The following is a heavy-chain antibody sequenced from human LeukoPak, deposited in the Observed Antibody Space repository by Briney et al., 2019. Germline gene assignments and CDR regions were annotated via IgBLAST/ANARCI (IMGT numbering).Heavy chain of an antibody. V-gene: IGHV1-2*02. Sequence: GASVKLSCKASGYAFTGYYMHWVRQAPGQGLEWMGWINPNSGGTNYAQKFQGRVTMTSDTSISPDYMEMSRQRPDDSAVYYCSRGKPGGSLDYWGQGTLVTVSS. J-gene: IGHJ4*02. CDR1: GYAFTGYY. CDR3: SRGKPGGSLDY. D-gene: IGHD3-10*01. CDR2: INPNSGGT.